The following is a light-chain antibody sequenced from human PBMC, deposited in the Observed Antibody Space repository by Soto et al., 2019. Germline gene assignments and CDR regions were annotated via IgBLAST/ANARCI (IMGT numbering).Light chain of an antibody. Sequence: QSALTQPASVSGSPGQSITISCTGTSSDVGAYNYVSWYQQHPGKAPKLMIYDVSNRPSGVSNRFSGSKSDNTASLTISGLQAADEADYYCTSYRRSSTLVFGGGTKLTVL. CDR2: DVS. V-gene: IGLV2-14*03. CDR1: SSDVGAYNY. CDR3: TSYRRSSTLV. J-gene: IGLJ2*01.